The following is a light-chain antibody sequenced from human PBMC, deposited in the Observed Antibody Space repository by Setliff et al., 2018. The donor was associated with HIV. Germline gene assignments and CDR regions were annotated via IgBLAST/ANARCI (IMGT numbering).Light chain of an antibody. Sequence: QSALAQPASVSGSPGQSITISCIGISSDIGLFKYVSWYQLHPGKAPKLMIYEVSNRPSGVSNRFSGSTSGNTASLTISGLQAEDEADYFCCSFTTSDTWGFGGGTKVTVL. J-gene: IGLJ3*02. CDR3: CSFTTSDTWG. CDR1: SSDIGLFKY. V-gene: IGLV2-14*01. CDR2: EVS.